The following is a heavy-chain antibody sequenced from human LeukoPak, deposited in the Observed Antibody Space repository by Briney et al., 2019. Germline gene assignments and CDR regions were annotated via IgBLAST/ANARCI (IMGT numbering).Heavy chain of an antibody. D-gene: IGHD2-2*01. V-gene: IGHV1-2*02. J-gene: IGHJ4*02. CDR1: GYSFTFPAFH. CDR2: INPNSGVT. Sequence: ASVKVSCKTSGYSFTFPAFHMHWVRQAPGQGLEWMGWINPNSGVTNFAQKFQGRVTVTRDTSISTAYMELSRLRSDDTAVYYCARVTTTSCNDYWGQGTLVTVSS. CDR3: ARVTTTSCNDY.